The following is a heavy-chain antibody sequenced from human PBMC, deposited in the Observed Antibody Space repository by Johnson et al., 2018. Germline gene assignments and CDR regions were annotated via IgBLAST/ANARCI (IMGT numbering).Heavy chain of an antibody. Sequence: QLVESGGGLVQPGRSLRLSCAASGFTFDDYAMHWVRQAPGKGLAWVSGISWTSGSIGYADSVTGRFTISRDNAKNSLYLQMNSLRAEDTALYYCAKSSVGLEWELIDAFDIWGQGTMVTVSS. D-gene: IGHD1-26*01. CDR2: ISWTSGSI. V-gene: IGHV3-9*01. CDR3: AKSSVGLEWELIDAFDI. CDR1: GFTFDDYA. J-gene: IGHJ3*02.